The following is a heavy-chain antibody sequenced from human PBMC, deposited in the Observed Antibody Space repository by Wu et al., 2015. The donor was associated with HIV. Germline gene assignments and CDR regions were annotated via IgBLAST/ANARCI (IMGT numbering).Heavy chain of an antibody. V-gene: IGHV1-18*01. J-gene: IGHJ4*02. D-gene: IGHD6-19*01. CDR3: APAVHRRLGIAVAGSHFDY. Sequence: QVQLVQSGAEVKKPGASVKVSCKASGYTFTSYGISWVRQAPGQGLEWMGWISAYNGNTNYAQKLQGRVTMTTDTSTSTAYMELRSLRSDDTAVYYCAPAVHRRLGIAVAGSHFDYWGQGTLVTVSS. CDR2: ISAYNGNT. CDR1: GYTFTSYG.